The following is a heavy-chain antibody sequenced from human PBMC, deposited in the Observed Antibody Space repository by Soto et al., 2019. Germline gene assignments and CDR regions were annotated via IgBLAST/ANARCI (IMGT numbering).Heavy chain of an antibody. J-gene: IGHJ5*02. CDR1: GYTFTSYA. CDR3: ARAGIAARRWFDP. V-gene: IGHV1-3*01. Sequence: ASVKVSCKASGYTFTSYAMHWVHQAPGQRLEWMGWINAGNGNTKYSQKFQGRVTITRDTSASTAYMELSSLRSEDTAVYYCARAGIAARRWFDPWGQGTLVTVSS. CDR2: INAGNGNT. D-gene: IGHD6-6*01.